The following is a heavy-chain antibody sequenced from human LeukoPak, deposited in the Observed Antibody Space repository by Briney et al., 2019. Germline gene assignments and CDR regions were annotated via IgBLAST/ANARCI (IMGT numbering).Heavy chain of an antibody. CDR3: ARGENYYDNSGYDY. Sequence: PSETLSLTCTVSGGSISSSSYYWGWIRQPPGKGLEWIGSIYYSGSTYYNPSLKSRVTISVDTSKNQFSLKLSSVTAADTAVYYYARGENYYDNSGYDYWGQGTLVTVSS. J-gene: IGHJ4*02. V-gene: IGHV4-39*01. CDR1: GGSISSSSYY. CDR2: IYYSGST. D-gene: IGHD3-22*01.